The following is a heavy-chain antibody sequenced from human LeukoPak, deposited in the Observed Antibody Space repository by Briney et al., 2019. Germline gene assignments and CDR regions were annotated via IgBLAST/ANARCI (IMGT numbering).Heavy chain of an antibody. D-gene: IGHD6-13*01. Sequence: ASVKVSCKASGYTFTSYYMHWVRQAPGQGLEWMGIINPSGGSTSYAQKFQGRVTMTRDTSISTAYMELSRLRSDDTAVYYCAREWGIAAAGDAFDIWGQGTMVTVSS. CDR1: GYTFTSYY. CDR3: AREWGIAAAGDAFDI. J-gene: IGHJ3*02. V-gene: IGHV1-46*01. CDR2: INPSGGST.